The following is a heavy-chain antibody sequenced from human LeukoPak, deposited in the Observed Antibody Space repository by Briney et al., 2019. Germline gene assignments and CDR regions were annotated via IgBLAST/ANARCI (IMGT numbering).Heavy chain of an antibody. Sequence: ASVKVSCKASGYTFTDYYMHWVRQAPGQGLEWMGWISPNSGGANYAQKFQGRVTMTRDTSISTAYMELSRLRSDHTAVYYCARDLQTGGMIAFGGVITPGDYWGQGTLVTVSS. CDR3: ARDLQTGGMIAFGGVITPGDY. CDR1: GYTFTDYY. D-gene: IGHD3-16*02. J-gene: IGHJ4*02. V-gene: IGHV1-2*02. CDR2: ISPNSGGA.